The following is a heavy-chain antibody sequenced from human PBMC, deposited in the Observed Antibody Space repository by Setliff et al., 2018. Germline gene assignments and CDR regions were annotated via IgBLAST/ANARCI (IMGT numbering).Heavy chain of an antibody. CDR2: ISGSSHII. Sequence: GGSLRLSCAASGFTFSGSAVYWVRQAPGKGLEWVSYISGSSHIISYADSVKGRFAISRDNAKNSLYLQMNSLGAEDTAVYYCVRDLHWGFDYWGLGTLVTAPQ. V-gene: IGHV3-48*01. CDR1: GFTFSGSA. CDR3: VRDLHWGFDY. D-gene: IGHD7-27*01. J-gene: IGHJ4*02.